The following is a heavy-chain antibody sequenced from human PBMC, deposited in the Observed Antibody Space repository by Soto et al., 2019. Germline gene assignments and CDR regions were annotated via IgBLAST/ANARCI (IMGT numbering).Heavy chain of an antibody. CDR3: ARDRPEAAGPSYYYDGRDV. CDR1: GYTFTSYG. CDR2: ISAYKCNT. Sequence: ASVKVSCKASGYTFTSYGISWVRQAPGQGLEWMGWISAYKCNTNYAQKLQGRGTMTTDTSKRTAYMELRSLRSDDTAVYYWARDRPEAAGPSYYYDGRDVWGQGTTVT. J-gene: IGHJ6*02. D-gene: IGHD6-13*01. V-gene: IGHV1-18*04.